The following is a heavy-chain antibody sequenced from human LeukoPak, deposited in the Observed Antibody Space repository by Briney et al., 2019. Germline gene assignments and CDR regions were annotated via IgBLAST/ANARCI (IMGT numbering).Heavy chain of an antibody. CDR1: GFTFSSYA. V-gene: IGHV3-30*04. Sequence: PGRSLRLSCAASGFTFSSYAMHWVRQAPGKGLEWVAVISYDGSNKYYADSVKGRFTISRDNSKNTLYLQMNSLRAEDTAVYYCARGGGGSYRPTFYYYYYMDVWGKGTTVTISS. CDR2: ISYDGSNK. CDR3: ARGGGGSYRPTFYYYYYMDV. J-gene: IGHJ6*03. D-gene: IGHD1-26*01.